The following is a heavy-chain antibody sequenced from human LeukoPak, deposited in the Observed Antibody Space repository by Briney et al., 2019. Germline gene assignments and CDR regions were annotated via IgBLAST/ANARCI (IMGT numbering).Heavy chain of an antibody. V-gene: IGHV3-30*04. J-gene: IGHJ4*02. CDR3: AREAPSEYYFDY. CDR1: GFTFSSYA. Sequence: GRSLRLSCAASGFTFSSYAMHWVRQAPGKGLEWVAVISYDGSNKYYADSVKGRFTISRDNSKNTLYLQMNSLRAEDTAVYYCAREAPSEYYFDYWAREPWSPSPQ. CDR2: ISYDGSNK.